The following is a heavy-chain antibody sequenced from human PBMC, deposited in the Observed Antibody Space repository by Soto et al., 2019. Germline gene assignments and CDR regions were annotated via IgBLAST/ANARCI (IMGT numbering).Heavy chain of an antibody. CDR2: IYYSGST. D-gene: IGHD3-22*01. CDR1: GGSISSYY. V-gene: IGHV4-59*01. J-gene: IGHJ4*02. CDR3: AREGYYDSSGSPDY. Sequence: SETLSLTCTVSGGSISSYYWSWIRQPPGKGLEWIGYIYYSGSTNYNPSLKSRVIISVDTSKNQFSLKLSSVTAADTAVYYCAREGYYDSSGSPDYWGQGTLVTVSS.